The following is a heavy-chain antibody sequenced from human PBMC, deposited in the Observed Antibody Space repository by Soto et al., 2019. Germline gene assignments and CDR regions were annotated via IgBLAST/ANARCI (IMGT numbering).Heavy chain of an antibody. CDR2: ISSSSSYI. J-gene: IGHJ6*02. V-gene: IGHV3-21*01. D-gene: IGHD2-15*01. Sequence: GGSLRLSCAASGFTFSSYNMNWVRQAPGKGLEWVSSISSSSSYIYYADSVKGRFTISRDNAKNSLYLQMNSLRAEDTAVYYCAGRLPLYYYGMDVWGQGTTVTVSS. CDR3: AGRLPLYYYGMDV. CDR1: GFTFSSYN.